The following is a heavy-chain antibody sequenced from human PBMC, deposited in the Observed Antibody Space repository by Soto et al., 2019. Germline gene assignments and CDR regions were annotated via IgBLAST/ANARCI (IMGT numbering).Heavy chain of an antibody. CDR1: GYTFTSYY. CDR3: ARRGAYCSGGTCYHFDY. D-gene: IGHD2-15*01. J-gene: IGHJ4*02. Sequence: GASVKVSCKASGYTFTSYYMHWVRQAPGQGLEWMGIINPSGGSTSYAQKFQGRVTLTTDTLTSTAYMELRSLRSDDTAVYYCARRGAYCSGGTCYHFDYWGQGTLVTVSS. CDR2: INPSGGST. V-gene: IGHV1-46*01.